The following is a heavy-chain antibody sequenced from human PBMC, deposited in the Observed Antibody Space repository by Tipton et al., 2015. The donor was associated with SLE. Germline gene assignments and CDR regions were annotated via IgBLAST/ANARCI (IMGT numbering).Heavy chain of an antibody. CDR2: IYYSGST. J-gene: IGHJ4*02. Sequence: TLSLTCTVSGGSISSSSYYWGWIRQPPGKGLEWIGSIYYSGSTYYNPSLKSRVTISVDTSKNQFSLKLSSVTAADTAVYYCATPGAAAGYFDNWGQGTLVTVSS. V-gene: IGHV4-39*01. CDR1: GGSISSSSYY. CDR3: ATPGAAAGYFDN. D-gene: IGHD6-13*01.